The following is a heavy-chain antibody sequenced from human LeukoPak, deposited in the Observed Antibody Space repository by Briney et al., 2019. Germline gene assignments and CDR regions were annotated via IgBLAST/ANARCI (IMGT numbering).Heavy chain of an antibody. D-gene: IGHD6-13*01. Sequence: SQTLSLTCTVSGGSISSGSYYWSWIRQPAGKGLEWIGRIYTSGSTNYNPSLKSRVTISVDTTKNQFSLKLSSVTAADTAVYHCARTSVGYSSSWYGQWEAFDIWGQGTMVTVSS. CDR1: GGSISSGSYY. CDR2: IYTSGST. J-gene: IGHJ3*02. CDR3: ARTSVGYSSSWYGQWEAFDI. V-gene: IGHV4-61*02.